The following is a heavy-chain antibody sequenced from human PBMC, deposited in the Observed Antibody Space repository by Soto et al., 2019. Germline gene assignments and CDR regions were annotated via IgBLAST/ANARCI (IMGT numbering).Heavy chain of an antibody. CDR2: IMPIFRTA. V-gene: IGHV1-69*13. D-gene: IGHD3-3*02. CDR1: GYTFTSYG. Sequence: ASVKVSCKASGYTFTSYGISWVRQAPGQGLEWMGGIMPIFRTADYAQKFQGRVTITADESTSTVYLGLSSLRSEDTAVYYCARDKDRPQLGGNYYYIMDVWGQGTTVTVSS. CDR3: ARDKDRPQLGGNYYYIMDV. J-gene: IGHJ6*02.